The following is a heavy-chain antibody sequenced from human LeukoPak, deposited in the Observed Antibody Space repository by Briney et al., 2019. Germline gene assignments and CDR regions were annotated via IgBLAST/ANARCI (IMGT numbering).Heavy chain of an antibody. D-gene: IGHD6-13*01. CDR2: IYHSGST. V-gene: IGHV4-38-2*02. CDR3: ARNAQQPHGWFDP. Sequence: RTSETLSLTCTVSGYSISSGYYWGWIRQPPGKGLEWIGSIYHSGSTYYNPSLKSRVTISVDTSKNQFSLKLSSVTAADTAVYYCARNAQQPHGWFDPWGQGTLVTVSS. J-gene: IGHJ5*02. CDR1: GYSISSGYY.